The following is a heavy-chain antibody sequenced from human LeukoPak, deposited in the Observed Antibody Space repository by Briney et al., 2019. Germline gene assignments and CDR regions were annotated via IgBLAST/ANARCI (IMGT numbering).Heavy chain of an antibody. V-gene: IGHV4-59*08. CDR1: GDSVSGYY. CDR2: IYYSGST. Sequence: PSETLSLTCAVSGDSVSGYYWSWIRQPPGKGLEWIGYIYYSGSTNYNPSLKSRVTISVDTSKNQFSLKLRSVTAADTAVYYCARQGSGSHKDWGQGTLVTVSS. D-gene: IGHD1-26*01. CDR3: ARQGSGSHKD. J-gene: IGHJ4*02.